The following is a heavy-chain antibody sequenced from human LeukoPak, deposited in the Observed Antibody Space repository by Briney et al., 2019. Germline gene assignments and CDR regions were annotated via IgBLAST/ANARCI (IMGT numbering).Heavy chain of an antibody. V-gene: IGHV3-11*04. CDR2: ISGSGSTT. J-gene: IGHJ5*02. Sequence: GGSLRLSCAASGFTFSDYYMSWMRQAPGKGLEWVSYISGSGSTTHYADSVKGRFTISRDNAKNSLYLQMDSLRADDTAVYYCAHTDSYYFDSGMVSWGQGALVTVSS. CDR1: GFTFSDYY. CDR3: AHTDSYYFDSGMVS. D-gene: IGHD3-22*01.